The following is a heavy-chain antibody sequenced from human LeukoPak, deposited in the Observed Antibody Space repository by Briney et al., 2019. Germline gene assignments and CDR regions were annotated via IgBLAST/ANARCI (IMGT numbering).Heavy chain of an antibody. D-gene: IGHD3-22*01. CDR2: IRSDGSNK. Sequence: PGGSLRLSCAGSGFSFSSYGMHWVRQAPGKGLEWMAFIRSDGSNKYYADSVKGRFTISRDNSKNTLYLQMNSLRAEDTAVYYCARDFDSSGYYDAFDIWGQGTMVTVSS. CDR3: ARDFDSSGYYDAFDI. CDR1: GFSFSSYG. J-gene: IGHJ3*02. V-gene: IGHV3-30*02.